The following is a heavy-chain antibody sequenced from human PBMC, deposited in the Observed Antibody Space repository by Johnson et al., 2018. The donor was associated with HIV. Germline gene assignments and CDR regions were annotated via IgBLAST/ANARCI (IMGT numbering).Heavy chain of an antibody. V-gene: IGHV3-9*01. CDR2: ISWNSGSI. D-gene: IGHD1-26*01. J-gene: IGHJ3*02. Sequence: VQLVESGGGLVKPGGSLRLSCGASGFTFDDYAMHWVRQAPGKGLEWVSGISWNSGSIGYADSVKGRFTISRDNAKNSLYLQMNSLRAEDTALYYCGSFNDAFDIWGQGTMVTVSS. CDR3: GSFNDAFDI. CDR1: GFTFDDYA.